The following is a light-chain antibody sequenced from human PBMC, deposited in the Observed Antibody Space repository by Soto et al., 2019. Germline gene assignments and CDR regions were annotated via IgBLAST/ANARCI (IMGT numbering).Light chain of an antibody. V-gene: IGLV2-14*01. CDR3: SSYTSSSTL. Sequence: QSVLTQPASVSGSPGQSITISCTGTSSDVGGYNYVSWYQQHPGKAPKLMIYDVSNRPSGVSNRFSGSKSGSTASLTISGLQAEDEADYYCSSYTSSSTLLGGGTQLTVL. CDR2: DVS. CDR1: SSDVGGYNY. J-gene: IGLJ7*01.